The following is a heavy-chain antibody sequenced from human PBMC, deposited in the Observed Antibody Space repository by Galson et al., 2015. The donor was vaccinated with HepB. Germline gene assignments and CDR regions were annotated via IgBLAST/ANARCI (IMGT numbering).Heavy chain of an antibody. J-gene: IGHJ5*02. V-gene: IGHV3-11*05. CDR1: GFTFSDYY. D-gene: IGHD2-2*01. CDR2: ISSSSSYT. Sequence: LRLSCAASGFTFSDYYMSWIRQAPGKGLEWVSYISSSSSYTNYADSVKGRFTISRDNAKNSLYLQMNSLRAEDTAVYYCAREGDCSSIKCWFDPWGQGTLVTVSS. CDR3: AREGDCSSIKCWFDP.